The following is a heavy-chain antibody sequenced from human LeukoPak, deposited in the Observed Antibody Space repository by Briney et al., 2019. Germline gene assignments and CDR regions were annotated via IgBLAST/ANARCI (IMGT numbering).Heavy chain of an antibody. Sequence: GGSLRLSCAASGFTFTSFSSYAMTWVRQSPGKGLEWVSTISGSGDSTYYADSVKGRFAISRDNSKNTLYLQMNSLRAEDTAVYYCAGERYCSGRCHFSPDSYWFDPWGQGTLVTVSS. J-gene: IGHJ5*02. CDR3: AGERYCSGRCHFSPDSYWFDP. CDR1: GFTFTSFSSYA. D-gene: IGHD2-15*01. V-gene: IGHV3-23*01. CDR2: ISGSGDST.